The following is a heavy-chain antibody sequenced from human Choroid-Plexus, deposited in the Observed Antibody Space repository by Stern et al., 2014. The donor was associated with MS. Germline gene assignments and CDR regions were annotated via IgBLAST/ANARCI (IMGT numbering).Heavy chain of an antibody. CDR2: INPNTGGT. CDR1: GYIFTGYY. Sequence: VQLLESGAEVKKLGASVKVSCKTSGYIFTGYYIHWVRQAPGQGLEWMAWINPNTGGTTYAQKFQGRVTMSRDTSISTAYVELSSLTSDDTAVYYCARDQRGITIFGVVTDYYYLGMDVWGQGTTVTVSS. J-gene: IGHJ6*02. V-gene: IGHV1-2*02. D-gene: IGHD3-3*01. CDR3: ARDQRGITIFGVVTDYYYLGMDV.